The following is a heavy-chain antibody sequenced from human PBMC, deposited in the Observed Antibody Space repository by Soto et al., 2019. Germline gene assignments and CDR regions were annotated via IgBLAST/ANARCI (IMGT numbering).Heavy chain of an antibody. CDR1: GFTFSSYV. CDR2: VSGSGVST. CDR3: AKRDPYYYYGMDV. Sequence: EVQLLESGGGLVQPGGSLRLSCAASGFTFSSYVMTWVRQAPGKGLEWVSAVSGSGVSTYYADSVKGRFTISRDNSKNTLSLQMNSLRAEDTAVYYCAKRDPYYYYGMDVWGQGTTVTVSS. V-gene: IGHV3-23*01. J-gene: IGHJ6*02.